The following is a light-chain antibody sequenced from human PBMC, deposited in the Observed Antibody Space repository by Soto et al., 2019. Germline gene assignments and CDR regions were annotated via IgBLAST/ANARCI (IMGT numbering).Light chain of an antibody. V-gene: IGLV2-18*02. J-gene: IGLJ1*01. CDR2: EVS. Sequence: QSALTQPPSVSGSPGQSVTISCTGTSSDVGSYNRVSWYQQPPGTAPKVMIYEVSNRPSGVPDRFSGSKSGNTASLTISGLQAEDEADYYCCSFTTNGTYVFGTGTKVTVL. CDR3: CSFTTNGTYV. CDR1: SSDVGSYNR.